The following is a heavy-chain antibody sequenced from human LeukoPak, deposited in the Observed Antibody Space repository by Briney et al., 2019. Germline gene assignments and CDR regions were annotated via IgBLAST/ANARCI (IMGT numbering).Heavy chain of an antibody. Sequence: GGSLRLSCAASGFTFSSYAMSWVRQAPGKGLEWVSGISGSGGSTYYADSVKGRFTISRDNSKNTLSLQMNSLRAEDTAMYYCAKAVIAAAGTGQFFDYWGQGSLVTVSS. V-gene: IGHV3-23*01. D-gene: IGHD6-13*01. CDR2: ISGSGGST. CDR1: GFTFSSYA. J-gene: IGHJ4*02. CDR3: AKAVIAAAGTGQFFDY.